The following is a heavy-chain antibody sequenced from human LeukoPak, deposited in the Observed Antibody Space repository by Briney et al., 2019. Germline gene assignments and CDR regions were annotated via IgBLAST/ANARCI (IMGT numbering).Heavy chain of an antibody. CDR3: ARAGGIYGSGNLGDV. V-gene: IGHV1-69*04. CDR2: IIPILGIA. D-gene: IGHD3-10*01. Sequence: SVKVSCKASGGTFSSYAISWVRQAPGQGLEWMGRIIPILGIANYAQKFQGRVTITADKSTSTAYMELSSLRSEDTAVYYCARAGGIYGSGNLGDVWGQGTTVTVSS. CDR1: GGTFSSYA. J-gene: IGHJ6*02.